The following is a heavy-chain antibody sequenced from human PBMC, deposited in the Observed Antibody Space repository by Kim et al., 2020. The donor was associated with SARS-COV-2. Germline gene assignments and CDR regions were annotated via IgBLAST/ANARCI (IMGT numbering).Heavy chain of an antibody. CDR3: AKSLSSGWYVWGMDV. CDR2: ISYDGSNK. V-gene: IGHV3-30*18. CDR1: GFTFSSYG. J-gene: IGHJ6*02. Sequence: GGSLRLSCAASGFTFSSYGMHWVRQAPGKGLEGVAVISYDGSNKYYAASVKGRFTISRDNSKNTLYLQMNSLRAEDTAVYYCAKSLSSGWYVWGMDVWGQGTTVTVSS. D-gene: IGHD6-19*01.